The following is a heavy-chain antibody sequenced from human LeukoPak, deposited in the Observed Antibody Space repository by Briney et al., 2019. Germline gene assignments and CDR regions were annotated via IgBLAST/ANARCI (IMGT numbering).Heavy chain of an antibody. CDR1: GYTFTGYY. Sequence: ASVKVSCKASGYTFTGYYMHWVRQAPGQGLEWVGIINPRGGSTTYAQKFQGRVTMTRDTSTSTVYMELSSLRSEDTGVYYCARVPGNRGYDYYFDYWGQGSLVTVCS. CDR2: INPRGGST. D-gene: IGHD5-12*01. V-gene: IGHV1-46*01. J-gene: IGHJ4*02. CDR3: ARVPGNRGYDYYFDY.